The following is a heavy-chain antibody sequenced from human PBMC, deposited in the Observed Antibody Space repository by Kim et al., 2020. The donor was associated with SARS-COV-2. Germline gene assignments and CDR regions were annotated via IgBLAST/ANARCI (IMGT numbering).Heavy chain of an antibody. D-gene: IGHD2-15*01. V-gene: IGHV4-31*02. CDR3: ARGGYCSGGSCYLYWYFDL. J-gene: IGHJ2*01. Sequence: SRVTISVDTSKNQFSLKLSSVTAADTAVYYCARGGYCSGGSCYLYWYFDLWGRGTLVTVSS.